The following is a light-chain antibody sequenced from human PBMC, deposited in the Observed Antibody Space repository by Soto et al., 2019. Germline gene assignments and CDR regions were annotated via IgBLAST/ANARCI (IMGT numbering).Light chain of an antibody. J-gene: IGKJ1*01. CDR3: QRYNSFSWT. V-gene: IGKV1-5*01. CDR1: QSIGSW. Sequence: DIQMTQSPSTLSASVGDTVTITCRASQSIGSWLAWYQQKTGKAPKLLIRDASSLESGVPSRFRGRGSATNFTLTISSLQPDDFATYCCQRYNSFSWTFGQGTKVEIK. CDR2: DAS.